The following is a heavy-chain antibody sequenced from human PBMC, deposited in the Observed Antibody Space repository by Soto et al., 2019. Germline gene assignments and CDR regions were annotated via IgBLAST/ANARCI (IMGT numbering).Heavy chain of an antibody. J-gene: IGHJ4*02. Sequence: SETLSLTCDVSGDSISNNYWWTWVRQPPGRGMEWIGELFHSGSTNYNPPLKSRVNISLDNSKNGVSQIRMSVTAAATDVTSGARGALWSGLENWGQEILADVSS. CDR3: ARGALWSGLEN. V-gene: IGHV4-4*02. D-gene: IGHD3-3*01. CDR1: GDSISNNYW. CDR2: LFHSGST.